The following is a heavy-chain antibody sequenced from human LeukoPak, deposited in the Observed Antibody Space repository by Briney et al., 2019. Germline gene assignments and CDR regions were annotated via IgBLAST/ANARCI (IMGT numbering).Heavy chain of an antibody. V-gene: IGHV3-66*01. CDR3: ARAWDTAMVSFDY. CDR1: GFTVSSNY. CDR2: IYSGGST. D-gene: IGHD5-18*01. J-gene: IGHJ4*02. Sequence: GGSLRLSCAASGFTVSSNYMSWVRQAPGKGLEWVSVIYSGGSTYYADSVKGRFTISRDNSKNTLYLQMNSLRAEDTAVYYCARAWDTAMVSFDYWGQGTLVTVSS.